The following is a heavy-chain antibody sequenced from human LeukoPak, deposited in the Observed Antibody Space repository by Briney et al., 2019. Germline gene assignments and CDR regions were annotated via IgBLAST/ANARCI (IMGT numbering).Heavy chain of an antibody. D-gene: IGHD6-19*01. V-gene: IGHV1-69*13. CDR1: GGTFSSYA. CDR2: IIPILGTA. Sequence: SVKVSCKASGGTFSSYAISWVRQAPGQGLEWMGGIIPILGTANYAQKFQGRVTITADESTSTAYMELSSLRSEDTAVYYCARGPAYSSGWYGDYYYYMDVWGKGTTVTVSS. CDR3: ARGPAYSSGWYGDYYYYMDV. J-gene: IGHJ6*03.